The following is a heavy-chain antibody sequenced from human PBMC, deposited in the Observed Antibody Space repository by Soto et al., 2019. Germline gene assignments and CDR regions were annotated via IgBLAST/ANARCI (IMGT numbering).Heavy chain of an antibody. J-gene: IGHJ3*02. CDR2: ISSSGSTI. Sequence: GSLRLSCAASGFTFSSYEMNWVRQAPGKGLEWVSYISSSGSTIYYADSVKGRFTISRDNAKNSLYLQMNSLRAEDTAVYYCARALPGEYGADAFDIWGQGTMVTVSS. D-gene: IGHD7-27*01. CDR3: ARALPGEYGADAFDI. CDR1: GFTFSSYE. V-gene: IGHV3-48*03.